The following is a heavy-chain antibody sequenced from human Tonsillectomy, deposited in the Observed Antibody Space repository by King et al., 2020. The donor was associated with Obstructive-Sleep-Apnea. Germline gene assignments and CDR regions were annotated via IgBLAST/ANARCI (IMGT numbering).Heavy chain of an antibody. D-gene: IGHD1-26*01. CDR3: AKDVYSGSYIYYYYGMDV. V-gene: IGHV3-30*18. Sequence: VQLVESGGGVVQPGRSLRLSCAASGFTFSSYGMHWVRQAPGKGLEWVAVISYDGSNKYYADSVKGRFTISRDNSKNTLYLQMNSLRAEDTAGYYCAKDVYSGSYIYYYYGMDVWGQGTTVTVSS. CDR2: ISYDGSNK. CDR1: GFTFSSYG. J-gene: IGHJ6*02.